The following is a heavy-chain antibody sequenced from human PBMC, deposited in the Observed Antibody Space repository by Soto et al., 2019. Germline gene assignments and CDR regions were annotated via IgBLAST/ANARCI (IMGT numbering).Heavy chain of an antibody. J-gene: IGHJ5*02. D-gene: IGHD3-16*01. CDR3: VRIRYQLPSSVLWLDP. Sequence: PQTLSLTSAVYGGFLSESYWTGIRQPPEKGMEWIGEINHVGGTNYNPSLKSRVPMSVDTSQNQFSLRLISVTAADTAMYFCVRIRYQLPSSVLWLDPWGQGSPVT. CDR1: GGFLSESY. CDR2: INHVGGT. V-gene: IGHV4-34*01.